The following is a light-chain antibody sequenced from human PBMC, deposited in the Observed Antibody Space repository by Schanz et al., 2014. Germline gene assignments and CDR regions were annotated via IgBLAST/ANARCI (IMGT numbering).Light chain of an antibody. CDR1: QSISSY. CDR2: AAS. Sequence: DVQMTQSPSTLSASVGDRVTITCRASQSISSYLNWYQQKPGKAPKLLIYAASTLQSGVPSRFTGRGSGTDFTLTISSLQPEDFATYFCQQADTFPPTYTFGPGTRVDIK. V-gene: IGKV1-39*01. CDR3: QQADTFPPTYT. J-gene: IGKJ2*01.